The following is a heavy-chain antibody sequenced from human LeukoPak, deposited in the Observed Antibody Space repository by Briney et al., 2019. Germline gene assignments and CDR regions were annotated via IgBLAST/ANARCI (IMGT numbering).Heavy chain of an antibody. V-gene: IGHV1-69*05. J-gene: IGHJ4*02. CDR2: IIPIFGTA. CDR1: GGTFSSYA. D-gene: IGHD1-26*01. Sequence: ASVNVSCKASGGTFSSYAISWVRQAPGQGLEWMGGIIPIFGTANYAQKFQGRVTITTDESTSTAYMELSSLRSEDTAVYYCARVSVGATRLVDYWGQGTLVTVSS. CDR3: ARVSVGATRLVDY.